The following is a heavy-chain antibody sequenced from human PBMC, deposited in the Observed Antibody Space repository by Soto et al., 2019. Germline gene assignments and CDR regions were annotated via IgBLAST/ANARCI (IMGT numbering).Heavy chain of an antibody. D-gene: IGHD2-2*01. CDR1: GFTFSSYG. CDR2: IWYDGSNK. V-gene: IGHV3-33*01. CDR3: ARDTGGIVVVPALDV. J-gene: IGHJ6*04. Sequence: PGGSLRLSCAASGFTFSSYGMHWVRQAPGKGLEWVAVIWYDGSNKYYADSVKGRFTISRDNSKNTLYLQMNSLRAEDTAVYYCARDTGGIVVVPALDVWGKGTTVTVSS.